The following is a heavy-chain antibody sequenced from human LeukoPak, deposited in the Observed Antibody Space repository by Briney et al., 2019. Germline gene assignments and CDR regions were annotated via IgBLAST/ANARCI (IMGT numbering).Heavy chain of an antibody. CDR1: GFSFSSYA. CDR2: ISSGGTIT. Sequence: GGSLRLSCAASGFSFSSYAMNWVRQAPGKGLEWVSVISSGGTITDYADSVKGRFTISRDNSKNTLYLQMNSLRAEDTAVYYCAKGGISGWYSGYFDYWGQGTLVTVSS. CDR3: AKGGISGWYSGYFDY. J-gene: IGHJ4*02. V-gene: IGHV3-23*01. D-gene: IGHD6-19*01.